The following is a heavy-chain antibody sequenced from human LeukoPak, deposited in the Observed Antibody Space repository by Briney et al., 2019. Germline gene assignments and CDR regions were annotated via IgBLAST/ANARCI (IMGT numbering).Heavy chain of an antibody. CDR3: ARVKVYNYGHGAYFDY. CDR2: IYHSGST. V-gene: IGHV4-30-2*01. D-gene: IGHD5-18*01. CDR1: GGSISSGGYS. J-gene: IGHJ4*02. Sequence: SQTLSLTCDVSGGSISSGGYSWSWIRQPPGKGLEWIGYIYHSGSTYYNPSLMSRVTISVDRSKNQFSLKLNSVTAADTAVYYCARVKVYNYGHGAYFDYWGRGTLVTVSS.